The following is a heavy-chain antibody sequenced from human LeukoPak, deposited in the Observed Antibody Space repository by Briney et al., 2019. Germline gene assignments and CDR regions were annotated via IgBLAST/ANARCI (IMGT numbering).Heavy chain of an antibody. Sequence: PGGPLRLSRAASGFTFSTYTMNWVRQAPGKGLEWVSSISSSSSYLYYADSVKGRFTISRDNAKNSLYLQMNSLRAEDTAVYYCARGANYVILTGYLDYWGQGTLVTVSS. CDR3: ARGANYVILTGYLDY. D-gene: IGHD3-9*01. CDR2: ISSSSSYL. V-gene: IGHV3-21*01. CDR1: GFTFSTYT. J-gene: IGHJ4*02.